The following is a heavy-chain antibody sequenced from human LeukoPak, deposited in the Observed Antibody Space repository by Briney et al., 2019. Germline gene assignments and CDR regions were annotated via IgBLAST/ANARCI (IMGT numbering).Heavy chain of an antibody. CDR2: IKQDGSEK. Sequence: PGGSLRLSCAASGFTFSSCWMSWVRQAPGKGLEWVANIKQDGSEKYYVDSVKGRFTISRDNAKNSLYLQMNSLRAEDTAVYYCARDLEFWSGYLLSYYMDVWGKGTTVTVPS. CDR1: GFTFSSCW. V-gene: IGHV3-7*01. CDR3: ARDLEFWSGYLLSYYMDV. D-gene: IGHD3-3*01. J-gene: IGHJ6*03.